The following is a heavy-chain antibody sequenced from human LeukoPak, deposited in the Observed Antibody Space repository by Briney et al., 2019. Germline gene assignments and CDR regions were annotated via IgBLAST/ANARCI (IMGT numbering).Heavy chain of an antibody. V-gene: IGHV4-34*01. Sequence: SETLSLTCAVYGGSFSGYYWSWIRQPPGKGLEWIGEINHSGSTNYNPSLKSRVTISVDTSKNQFSLKLSSVTAADTAVYYCAQQRGYSYGGGFDPWGQGTLVTVSS. CDR3: AQQRGYSYGGGFDP. CDR2: INHSGST. J-gene: IGHJ5*02. D-gene: IGHD5-18*01. CDR1: GGSFSGYY.